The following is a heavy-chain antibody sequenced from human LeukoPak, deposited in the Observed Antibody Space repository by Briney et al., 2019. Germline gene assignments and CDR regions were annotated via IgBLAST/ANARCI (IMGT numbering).Heavy chain of an antibody. D-gene: IGHD3-16*01. CDR3: AGGSLAPEAFDI. CDR2: ISYDGSNK. CDR1: GFTFSSYA. V-gene: IGHV3-30*04. Sequence: GGSLRLSCAASGFTFSSYAMHWVRQAPGKGLEWVAVISYDGSNKYYADSVKGRFTISRDNSKNTLYLQMNSLRAEDTAVYYCAGGSLAPEAFDIGGKGKMVTVSS. J-gene: IGHJ3*02.